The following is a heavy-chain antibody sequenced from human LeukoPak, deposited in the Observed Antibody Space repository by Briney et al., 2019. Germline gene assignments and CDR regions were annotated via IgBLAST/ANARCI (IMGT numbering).Heavy chain of an antibody. CDR3: ARAHQGAMFYDN. V-gene: IGHV1-46*01. J-gene: IGHJ4*02. CDR1: GYTFTGYY. D-gene: IGHD3-10*02. CDR2: LNPNSGSA. Sequence: ASVKVSCKASGYTFTGYYIHWVRQAPGQGLEWMGLLNPNSGSASYGRKFQGRLTMTGDTSTRTVYMELSSLKSDDTAMYYCARAHQGAMFYDNWGQGTLVTVSS.